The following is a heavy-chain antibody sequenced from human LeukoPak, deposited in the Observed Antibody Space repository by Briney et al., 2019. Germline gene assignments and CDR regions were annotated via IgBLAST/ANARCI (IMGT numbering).Heavy chain of an antibody. CDR2: IYYSGST. CDR1: GGSISSYY. Sequence: SETLSLTCTVSGGSISSYYWSWIRQPPGKGLEWIGYIYYSGSTNYNPSLKSRVTISVDTSKNQFSLKLSSVTAADTAVYYCASVDTAMVTFDYWGQGTLVTVSS. J-gene: IGHJ4*02. CDR3: ASVDTAMVTFDY. V-gene: IGHV4-59*08. D-gene: IGHD5-18*01.